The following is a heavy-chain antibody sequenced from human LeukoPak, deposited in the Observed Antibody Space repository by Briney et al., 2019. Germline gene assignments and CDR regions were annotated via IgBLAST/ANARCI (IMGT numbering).Heavy chain of an antibody. V-gene: IGHV1-69*05. Sequence: SVEVSCKASGGTFSSYAISWVRQAPGQGLEWMGGIIPIFGTANYAQKFQGRVTITTDESTSTAYMELSSLRSEDTAVYYCARDEGAAMASYYYYYMDVWGKGTTVTVSS. CDR1: GGTFSSYA. CDR2: IIPIFGTA. J-gene: IGHJ6*03. D-gene: IGHD5-18*01. CDR3: ARDEGAAMASYYYYYMDV.